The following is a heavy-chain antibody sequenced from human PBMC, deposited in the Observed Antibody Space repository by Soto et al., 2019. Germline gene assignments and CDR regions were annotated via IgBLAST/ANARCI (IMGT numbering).Heavy chain of an antibody. J-gene: IGHJ4*02. D-gene: IGHD1-26*01. Sequence: SETLSLTCAVYGGSFSGYYWSWIRQPPVKGLEWIGEINHSGGNNYNPSLKSRVTISVDTSKNQFSLKLSSVTAADTAVFYCARLRWEQPWVFDYWGQGTLVTVSS. CDR1: GGSFSGYY. V-gene: IGHV4-34*01. CDR2: INHSGGN. CDR3: ARLRWEQPWVFDY.